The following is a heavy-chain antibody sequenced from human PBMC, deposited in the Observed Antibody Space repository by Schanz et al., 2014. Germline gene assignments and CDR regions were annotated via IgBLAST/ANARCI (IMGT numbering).Heavy chain of an antibody. V-gene: IGHV3-48*01. Sequence: EVQLVESGGGWVQPGGSLRLSCAASGFTFSDYSMNWVRQAPGKGPEWVSYIRSSSTPIYYADSVKGRFTISRDNAKNSLYLQMNSLRAEDTAVYRCVSSGSYSSYAFWGQGTLVNVSS. CDR1: GFTFSDYS. CDR2: IRSSSTPI. CDR3: VSSGSYSSYAF. J-gene: IGHJ4*02. D-gene: IGHD3-10*01.